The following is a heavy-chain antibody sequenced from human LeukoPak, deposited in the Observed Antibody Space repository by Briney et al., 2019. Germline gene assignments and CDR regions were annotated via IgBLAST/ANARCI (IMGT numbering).Heavy chain of an antibody. CDR1: GFTFSSYW. V-gene: IGHV3-7*05. J-gene: IGHJ4*02. CDR3: ATVEAAVRFDY. Sequence: GGSLRLSCAASGFTFSSYWMSWVRQAPGRGLEWVANIQQFGSEKNYVDSVKGRFTISRDNAKNSLYLQMNSLRAEDTAVYYCATVEAAVRFDYWGQGTLVTVSS. CDR2: IQQFGSEK. D-gene: IGHD6-13*01.